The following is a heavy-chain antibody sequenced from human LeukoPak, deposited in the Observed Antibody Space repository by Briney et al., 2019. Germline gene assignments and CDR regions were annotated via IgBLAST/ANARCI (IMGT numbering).Heavy chain of an antibody. V-gene: IGHV3-30-3*01. J-gene: IGHJ5*02. CDR3: ARDWGVVIIVNWFDP. CDR2: ISYDGSNK. D-gene: IGHD3-3*01. Sequence: GGSLRLSCAASGFTFSSYAMHWVHQAPGKGLEWVAVISYDGSNKYYADSVKGRFTISRDNSKNTLYLQMNSLRAEDTAVYYCARDWGVVIIVNWFDPWGQGTLVTVSS. CDR1: GFTFSSYA.